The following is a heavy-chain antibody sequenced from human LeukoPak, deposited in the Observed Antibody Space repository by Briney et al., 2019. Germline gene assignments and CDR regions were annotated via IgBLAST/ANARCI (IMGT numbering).Heavy chain of an antibody. CDR1: GGSISSYY. Sequence: SETLSLTCTVSGGSISSYYWSWIRQSPGKGLECIGYIHYTGSTNYNPSLKSRVTISVDKSKNQFSLKLRSVTAADTAMYYCAKGSGSYTYFDSWGQGTLVTVSS. CDR2: IHYTGST. CDR3: AKGSGSYTYFDS. J-gene: IGHJ4*02. D-gene: IGHD1-26*01. V-gene: IGHV4-59*12.